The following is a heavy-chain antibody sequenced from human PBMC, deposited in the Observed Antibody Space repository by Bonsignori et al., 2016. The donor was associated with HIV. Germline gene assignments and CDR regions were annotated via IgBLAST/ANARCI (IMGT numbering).Heavy chain of an antibody. D-gene: IGHD5-18*01. J-gene: IGHJ6*03. V-gene: IGHV3-53*01. CDR3: AKGRGYSYGRSYYYYMDV. Sequence: WIRQPPGKGLEWVSVIYSGGSTYYADSVKGRFTIPRDNSKNTLYLQMNSLRAEDTAVYYCAKGRGYSYGRSYYYYMDVWGKGTTVTVSS. CDR2: IYSGGST.